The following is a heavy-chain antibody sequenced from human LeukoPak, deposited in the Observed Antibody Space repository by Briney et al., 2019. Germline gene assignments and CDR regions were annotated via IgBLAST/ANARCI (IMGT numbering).Heavy chain of an antibody. CDR2: ITTSEIT. V-gene: IGHV3-48*03. Sequence: PGGSLRLSCAASGFSFSSNEMNWVRQDPGKGPEWVSHITTSEITYYADSVKGRFTISRDNAKNSLYLQMTSLRVEDTAVYYCGRYLNYWGQGTLVTVSS. J-gene: IGHJ4*02. CDR1: GFSFSSNE. D-gene: IGHD3-10*01. CDR3: GRYLNY.